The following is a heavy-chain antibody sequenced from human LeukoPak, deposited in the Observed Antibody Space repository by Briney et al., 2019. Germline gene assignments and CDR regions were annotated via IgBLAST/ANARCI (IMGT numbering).Heavy chain of an antibody. CDR1: GGTFSSYA. Sequence: SVKVSCKASGGTFSSYAISWVRQAAGQGLEWMGGIIPIFGTANYAQKFQGRVTITADESTSTAYMELSSLRSEDTAVYYCARSGYCSSTSCYYYYYMEVWGKGTTVTISS. J-gene: IGHJ6*03. D-gene: IGHD2-2*01. CDR2: IIPIFGTA. CDR3: ARSGYCSSTSCYYYYYMEV. V-gene: IGHV1-69*01.